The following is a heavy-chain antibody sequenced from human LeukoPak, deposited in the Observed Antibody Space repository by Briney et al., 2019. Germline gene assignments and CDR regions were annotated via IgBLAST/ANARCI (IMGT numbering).Heavy chain of an antibody. Sequence: PGGSLRLSCAASGFTFDDYAMHWVRQAPGKGLEWVSGISWNSGSIGYADSVKGRFTISRDNAKNSLYLQMNSLRAEDTALYYCAKDHYYGSEHYYYGMDVWGQGTTVTVSS. CDR3: AKDHYYGSEHYYYGMDV. D-gene: IGHD3-10*01. CDR1: GFTFDDYA. CDR2: ISWNSGSI. V-gene: IGHV3-9*01. J-gene: IGHJ6*02.